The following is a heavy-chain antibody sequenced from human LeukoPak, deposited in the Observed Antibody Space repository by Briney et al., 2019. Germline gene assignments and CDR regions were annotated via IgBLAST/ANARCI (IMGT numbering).Heavy chain of an antibody. CDR1: GGSISNSGYY. Sequence: PSETLSLTCTVSGGSISNSGYYWGCIRQPPGKGLEWIGSIYYSGSTYYNPSLKSRVTISVDTSKNQISLKMTSVTAADTAVHYCARAPFNYYQAFDPWGQGTLVTVSS. J-gene: IGHJ5*02. CDR3: ARAPFNYYQAFDP. CDR2: IYYSGST. V-gene: IGHV4-39*01. D-gene: IGHD4-11*01.